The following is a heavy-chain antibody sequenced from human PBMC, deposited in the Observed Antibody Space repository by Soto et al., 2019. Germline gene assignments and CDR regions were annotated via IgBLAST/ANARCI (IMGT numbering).Heavy chain of an antibody. CDR3: XXXXXXXXXXXXXXY. Sequence: KGLVWVSRINSDGSSTSYADSVKGRFTISRDNAKNTLYLQMNSLRAEDTAVYYXXXXXXXXXXXXXXXYWGQGTLVTVSS. V-gene: IGHV3-74*01. CDR2: INSDGSST. J-gene: IGHJ4*02.